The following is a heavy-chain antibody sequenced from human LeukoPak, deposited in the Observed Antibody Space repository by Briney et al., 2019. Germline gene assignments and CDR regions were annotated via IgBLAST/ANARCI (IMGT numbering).Heavy chain of an antibody. CDR1: GYTFTGYY. J-gene: IGHJ4*02. CDR2: INPNNGGT. Sequence: ASVKVSCKPSGYTFTGYYMHWVRQAPGQGLEWMGWINPNNGGTNSAQKFQGRVTMTWDTSINTAYMELSRLRSDDTAVYYCAREVAVAGRGSYFDYWGQGTLVTVSS. V-gene: IGHV1-2*02. D-gene: IGHD6-19*01. CDR3: AREVAVAGRGSYFDY.